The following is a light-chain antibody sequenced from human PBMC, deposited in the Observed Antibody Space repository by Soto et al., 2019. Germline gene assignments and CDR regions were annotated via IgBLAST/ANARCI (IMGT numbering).Light chain of an antibody. CDR1: QSLDNH. V-gene: IGKV3-11*01. J-gene: IGKJ4*01. Sequence: EIVLTQSPDTLSVSPGKRATLSCRASQSLDNHLAWYQQQPGQPPTLLIFDASNRATGVPARFSGRGSGTDFTLTISSLEPEDVAVYCCQHRHNWPSLTFGGGTRVEI. CDR2: DAS. CDR3: QHRHNWPSLT.